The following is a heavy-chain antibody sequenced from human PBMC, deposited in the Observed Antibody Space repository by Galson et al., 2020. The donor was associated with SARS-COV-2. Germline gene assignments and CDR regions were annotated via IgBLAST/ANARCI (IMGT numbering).Heavy chain of an antibody. CDR3: ARKEATFDY. J-gene: IGHJ4*02. CDR1: DEDVRSTSYW. D-gene: IGHD5-12*01. CDR2: IYYNGRA. V-gene: IGHV4-39*07. Sequence: ASETLSLKCSVSDEDVRSTSYWWGWIRQPPGKGLEWIGTIYYNGRAVYNPSLQSRVTMSIDTSRNQFSLRVTSVTAADTAVYYCARKEATFDYWGQGVLVTVSS.